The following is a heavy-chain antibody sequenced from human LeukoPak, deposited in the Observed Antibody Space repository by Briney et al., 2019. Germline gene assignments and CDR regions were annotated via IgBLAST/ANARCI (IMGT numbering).Heavy chain of an antibody. CDR2: IYSDNT. CDR3: ARRAGAYSHPYDY. J-gene: IGHJ4*02. Sequence: GGSLRLSCTVSGFTVSSNSMSWVRQAPGRGLEWVSFIYSDNTHYSDSVKGRFTISRDNSKNTLYLQMNSLRAEDTAVYYCARRAGAYSHPYDYWGQGTLVTVSS. V-gene: IGHV3-53*01. CDR1: GFTVSSNS. D-gene: IGHD4/OR15-4a*01.